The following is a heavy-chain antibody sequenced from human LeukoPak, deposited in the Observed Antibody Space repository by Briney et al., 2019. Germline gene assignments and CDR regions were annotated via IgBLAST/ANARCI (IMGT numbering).Heavy chain of an antibody. D-gene: IGHD2-21*02. Sequence: ASVKVSCKASGYTFNTYDINWVRQASGQGLEWMGWMNPNSGNTGYAQKFQGRVTMTWNASTTTAYMELTSLRSEDTAVYYCARSGRVDCGGDCYFSDYWGQGTLVTVSS. J-gene: IGHJ4*02. CDR3: ARSGRVDCGGDCYFSDY. CDR2: MNPNSGNT. CDR1: GYTFNTYD. V-gene: IGHV1-8*01.